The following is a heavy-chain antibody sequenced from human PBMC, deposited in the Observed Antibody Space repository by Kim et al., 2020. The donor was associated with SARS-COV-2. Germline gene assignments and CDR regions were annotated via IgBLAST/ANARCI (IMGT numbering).Heavy chain of an antibody. CDR3: ARGSTMVRGVHLGYYYGM. CDR2: INHSGST. D-gene: IGHD3-10*01. Sequence: SETLSLTCAVYGGSFSGYYWSWIRQPPGKGLEWIGEINHSGSTNYNPSLKSRVTISVDTSKNQFSLKLSSVTAADTAVYYCARGSTMVRGVHLGYYYGM. J-gene: IGHJ6*01. V-gene: IGHV4-34*01. CDR1: GGSFSGYY.